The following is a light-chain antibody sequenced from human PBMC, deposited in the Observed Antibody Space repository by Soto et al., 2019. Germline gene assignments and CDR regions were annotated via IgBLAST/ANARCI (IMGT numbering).Light chain of an antibody. J-gene: IGKJ1*01. V-gene: IGKV4-1*01. CDR3: QQYYTTPVG. CDR1: QSVLYSSYNKNY. Sequence: DIVMTQSPDSLAVSLGERATINCKSSQSVLYSSYNKNYLAWYQQKPGQPLKLLISWASARESGVPDRFTGSGSGTDFTLTISSLQAEDVAVYYCQQYYTTPVGFGKGTKVDIK. CDR2: WAS.